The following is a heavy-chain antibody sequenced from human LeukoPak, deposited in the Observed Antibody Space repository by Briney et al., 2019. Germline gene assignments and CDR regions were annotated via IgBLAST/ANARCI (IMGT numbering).Heavy chain of an antibody. J-gene: IGHJ4*02. CDR2: IYHSGST. V-gene: IGHV4-38-2*02. CDR3: ARCSTLWELLPPNYFDY. CDR1: GYSISSGYY. Sequence: PSETLSLTCTVSGYSISSGYYWGWIRQPPGKGLEWIGSIYHSGSTYYNPSLKSRVTISVDTSKNQFSLKLSSVTAADTAVYYCARCSTLWELLPPNYFDYWGQGTLVTVSS. D-gene: IGHD1-26*01.